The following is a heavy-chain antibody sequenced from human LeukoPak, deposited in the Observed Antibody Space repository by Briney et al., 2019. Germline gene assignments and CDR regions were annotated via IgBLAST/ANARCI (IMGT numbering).Heavy chain of an antibody. Sequence: SETLSLTCAVYGGSFSGYYWSWIRQPPGKGLEWIGEINHSGSTNYNPSLKSRVTISVDTSKNQFSLNLSSVTAANTAVYYCARGAPKGYCSGGSCYSRGRMTSTINWFDAWGQGTLVTVSS. CDR1: GGSFSGYY. D-gene: IGHD2-15*01. J-gene: IGHJ5*02. CDR3: ARGAPKGYCSGGSCYSRGRMTSTINWFDA. CDR2: INHSGST. V-gene: IGHV4-34*01.